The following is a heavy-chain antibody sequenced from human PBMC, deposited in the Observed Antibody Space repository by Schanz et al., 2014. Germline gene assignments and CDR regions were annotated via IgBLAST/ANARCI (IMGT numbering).Heavy chain of an antibody. J-gene: IGHJ3*02. CDR2: ISGSGGST. CDR1: GFTFSSYA. Sequence: EVQLLESGGGVVQPGRSLRLSCAASGFTFSSYAMSWVRQAPGKGLEWVSAISGSGGSTYYADSVKGRFTISRDNSKNTLYLQMNSLRAEDTAVYYCAKGRFGELSAFDIWGQGTMVTVSS. D-gene: IGHD3-10*01. V-gene: IGHV3-23*01. CDR3: AKGRFGELSAFDI.